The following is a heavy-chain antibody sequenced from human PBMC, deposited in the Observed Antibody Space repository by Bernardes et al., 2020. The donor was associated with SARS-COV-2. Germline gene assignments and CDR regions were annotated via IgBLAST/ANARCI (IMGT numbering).Heavy chain of an antibody. V-gene: IGHV3-23*01. J-gene: IGHJ6*02. CDR1: GFTFSTFA. CDR2: ISGSSGNT. Sequence: GGSLRLSCTASGFTFSTFAMNWVRQAPGKGLEWVSSISGSSGNTYHTDSVKGRFTISRDNSKNTVYLQMDSLRAEDTAVYYCAKDRSRSPSSYGMDVWGQGTTVTVSS. CDR3: AKDRSRSPSSYGMDV. D-gene: IGHD2-2*01.